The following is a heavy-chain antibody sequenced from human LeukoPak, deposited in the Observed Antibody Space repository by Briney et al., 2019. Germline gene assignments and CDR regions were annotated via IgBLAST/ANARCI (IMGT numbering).Heavy chain of an antibody. V-gene: IGHV4-31*03. Sequence: PSETQSLTCTVSGGSISSGGYYWSWIRQHPGKGLEWIGYIYYSGSTYYNPSLKSRVTISVDTSKNQFSLKLSSVTAADTAVYYCARAARSGYYTDYWGQGTLVTVSS. J-gene: IGHJ4*02. D-gene: IGHD3-3*01. CDR3: ARAARSGYYTDY. CDR1: GGSISSGGYY. CDR2: IYYSGST.